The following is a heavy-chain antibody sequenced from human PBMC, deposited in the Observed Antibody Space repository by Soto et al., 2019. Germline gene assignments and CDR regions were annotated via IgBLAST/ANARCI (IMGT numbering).Heavy chain of an antibody. CDR3: AKDQDNTDYYWIFDL. J-gene: IGHJ2*01. CDR1: GFNFRKFA. CDR2: MSERSGPP. D-gene: IGHD4-17*01. Sequence: ELQLVESGGGLVQPGGSLRLSCAASGFNFRKFAMSWVRQAPGKGLEWVSGMSERSGPPLYADSVKGRFTISRDNSKSTLYLEMNNLIPEDTAVYYCAKDQDNTDYYWIFDLWGRGTPGTVSS. V-gene: IGHV3-23*04.